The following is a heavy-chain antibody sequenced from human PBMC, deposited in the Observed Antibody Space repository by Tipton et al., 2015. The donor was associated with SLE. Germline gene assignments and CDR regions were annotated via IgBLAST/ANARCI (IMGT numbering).Heavy chain of an antibody. CDR3: ASTGFDY. CDR2: ISYDGSNK. V-gene: IGHV3-30*03. CDR1: GFTFSSYG. D-gene: IGHD1-1*01. J-gene: IGHJ4*02. Sequence: SLRLSCAASGFTFSSYGMHWVRQAPGKGLEWVAVISYDGSNKYYADSVKGRFTISRDNSKNTLYLQMNSLRAEDTAVYYCASTGFDYWGQGTLVTVSS.